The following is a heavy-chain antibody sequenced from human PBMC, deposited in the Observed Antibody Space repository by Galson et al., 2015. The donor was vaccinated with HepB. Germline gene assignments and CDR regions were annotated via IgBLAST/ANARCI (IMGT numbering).Heavy chain of an antibody. CDR2: IKSKTDGGTT. D-gene: IGHD3-3*01. CDR1: GFTFSDVW. Sequence: SLRLSCAASGFTFSDVWMTWVRQAPGKGLEWVGRIKSKTDGGTTDYAAPVKGRFTISRDDSKNRLYLQMNSLKTEDTAVYYCTTVPPQLNYDFWSGHYYYYYYMDVWGKGTTVTVSS. CDR3: TTVPPQLNYDFWSGHYYYYYYMDV. J-gene: IGHJ6*03. V-gene: IGHV3-15*01.